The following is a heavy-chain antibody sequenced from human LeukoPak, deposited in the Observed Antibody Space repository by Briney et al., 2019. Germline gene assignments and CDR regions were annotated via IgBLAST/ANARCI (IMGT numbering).Heavy chain of an antibody. Sequence: ASETLSLTCTVSGGSISSYYWSWIRQPPGKGLEWIGYIYYSGSTNYNPSFKSRVTISVDTSKNQFSLKLSSVTAADTAVYYCARQPGSGWYLGYWGQGTLVTVSS. CDR2: IYYSGST. CDR1: GGSISSYY. V-gene: IGHV4-59*08. CDR3: ARQPGSGWYLGY. J-gene: IGHJ4*02. D-gene: IGHD6-19*01.